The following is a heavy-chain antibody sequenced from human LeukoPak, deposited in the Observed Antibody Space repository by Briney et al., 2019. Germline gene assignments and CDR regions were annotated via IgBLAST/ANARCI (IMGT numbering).Heavy chain of an antibody. J-gene: IGHJ4*02. D-gene: IGHD6-19*01. V-gene: IGHV3-30*18. CDR2: ISYDGSNK. CDR3: AKDRSYSSGWYRGFDY. CDR1: GFTFSSYG. Sequence: GGSLRLSCAASGFTFSSYGMHWVRQAPGKGLEWVAVISYDGSNKYYADSVKGRFTISRDNSKNTLHLQMNSLRAEDTAVYYCAKDRSYSSGWYRGFDYWGQGTLVTVSS.